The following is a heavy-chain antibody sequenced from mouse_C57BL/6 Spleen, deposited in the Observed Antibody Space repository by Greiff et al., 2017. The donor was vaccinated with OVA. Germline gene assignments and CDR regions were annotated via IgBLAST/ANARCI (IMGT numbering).Heavy chain of an antibody. CDR2: ISSGGSNT. CDR1: GFTFSSYG. D-gene: IGHD2-13*01. J-gene: IGHJ1*01. V-gene: IGHV5-6*01. Sequence: EVQGVESGGDLVKPGGSLKLSCAASGFTFSSYGMSWVRQTPDKRLEWVATISSGGSNTYYHDSVKGRFTISRDNAKSTLYLQLSSLKSEDSAVYYCARPDYCCCYRCSDVWGPGTTVTVSS. CDR3: ARPDYCCCYRCSDV.